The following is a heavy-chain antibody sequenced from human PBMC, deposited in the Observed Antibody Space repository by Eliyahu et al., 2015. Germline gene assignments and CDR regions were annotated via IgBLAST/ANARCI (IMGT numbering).Heavy chain of an antibody. V-gene: IGHV3-74*01. J-gene: IGHJ3*02. CDR1: GFTIXXXG. CDR3: ASRLTYGDSGVGGAFDM. D-gene: IGHD4-17*01. CDR2: SNSDGSRI. Sequence: EMQLVESGGDLVQPGGSLRLSCTASGFTIXXXGMHWVRQAPGKGLVWVSRSNSDGSRINYADFVKGRFTISRDNAKNTVYLQMNGLRAEDTAVYYCASRLTYGDSGVGGAFDMWGQGTMITVSS.